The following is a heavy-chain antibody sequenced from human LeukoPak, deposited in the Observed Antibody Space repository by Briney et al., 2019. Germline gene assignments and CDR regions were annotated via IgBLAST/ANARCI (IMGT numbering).Heavy chain of an antibody. CDR1: GGSISSYY. J-gene: IGHJ4*02. D-gene: IGHD3-9*01. CDR2: IYYSGST. Sequence: SETLSLTCTVSGGSISSYYWSWIRQPPGKGLEWIGYIYYSGSTNYNPSLKSRVTISVDTSKNQFSLKLSSVTAADTAVYYCARVSRTIDILTGFDYWGQGTLVTVSS. V-gene: IGHV4-59*01. CDR3: ARVSRTIDILTGFDY.